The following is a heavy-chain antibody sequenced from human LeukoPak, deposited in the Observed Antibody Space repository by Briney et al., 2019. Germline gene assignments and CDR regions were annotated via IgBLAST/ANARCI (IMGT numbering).Heavy chain of an antibody. CDR1: GDSISTNTYY. D-gene: IGHD2-15*01. Sequence: SETLSLTCTVSGDSISTNTYYWGWIRQPPGKGLEWIGSIYYSGSIFYNPSLKSRVTISIDTSKNQFSLKLASVTAADTAVYYCARVGLGYCSGGSCYSRGYYYYYMDVWGKGTTVTISS. CDR2: IYYSGSI. CDR3: ARVGLGYCSGGSCYSRGYYYYYMDV. J-gene: IGHJ6*03. V-gene: IGHV4-39*07.